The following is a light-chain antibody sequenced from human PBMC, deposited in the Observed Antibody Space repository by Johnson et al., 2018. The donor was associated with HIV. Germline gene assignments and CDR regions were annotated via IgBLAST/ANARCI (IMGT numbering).Light chain of an antibody. CDR2: DNN. CDR1: SSNIGNNY. CDR3: GTWDSSLSAV. V-gene: IGLV1-51*01. Sequence: VLTQPPSVSAAPGQRVTISCSGSSSNIGNNYVSWYQQLPGTAPKLLIYDNNKRPSGIPDRFSGSKSGTSATLGITGLPTGDEADYYCGTWDSSLSAVFGTGTKVTVL. J-gene: IGLJ1*01.